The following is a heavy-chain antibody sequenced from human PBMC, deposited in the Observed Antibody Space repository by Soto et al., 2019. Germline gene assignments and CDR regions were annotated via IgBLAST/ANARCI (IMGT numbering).Heavy chain of an antibody. CDR2: IYYSGST. Sequence: QVQLQESGPGLVKPSQTLSLTCTVSGGSISSGDYYWSWIRQPPGKGLEWIGYIYYSGSTYYNPSPKSRVTISXXAXKXXFSLKLSSVTAADTAVYYCARDDYGDSYYYYGMDVWGQGTTVTVSS. CDR3: ARDDYGDSYYYYGMDV. J-gene: IGHJ6*02. D-gene: IGHD4-17*01. CDR1: GGSISSGDYY. V-gene: IGHV4-30-4*01.